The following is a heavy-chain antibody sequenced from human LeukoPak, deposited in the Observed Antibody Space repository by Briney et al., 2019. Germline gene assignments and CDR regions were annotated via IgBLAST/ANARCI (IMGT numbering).Heavy chain of an antibody. J-gene: IGHJ3*02. V-gene: IGHV4-59*01. Sequence: PSETLSLTCTVSGGSISSYYWSWIRQPPGKGLEWIGYIYYSGSTNYNPSFKSRVTISVDTSKNQFSLKLSSVTAADTAVYYCARGLVGAPAEAAFDTWGQGTMVTVSS. CDR2: IYYSGST. CDR3: ARGLVGAPAEAAFDT. D-gene: IGHD1-26*01. CDR1: GGSISSYY.